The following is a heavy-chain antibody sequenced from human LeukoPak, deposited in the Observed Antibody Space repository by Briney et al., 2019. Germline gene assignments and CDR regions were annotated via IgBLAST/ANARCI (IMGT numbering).Heavy chain of an antibody. V-gene: IGHV1-2*02. Sequence: ASVKVSCMTSGLTFTGYYVHWVRQPPGQGLEWVAWINPNSCGTDYAQKFQDRVTMTRDKSISTVYMELRRLRADDTAVYYCATTYHEYVCGTFLPPHSGCYIAVWRKGSTVIVSS. D-gene: IGHD3-16*01. J-gene: IGHJ6*03. CDR3: ATTYHEYVCGTFLPPHSGCYIAV. CDR1: GLTFTGYY. CDR2: INPNSCGT.